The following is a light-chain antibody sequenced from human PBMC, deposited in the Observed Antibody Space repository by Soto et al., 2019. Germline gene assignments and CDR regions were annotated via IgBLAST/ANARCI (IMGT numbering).Light chain of an antibody. J-gene: IGKJ4*01. CDR1: QGISSF. Sequence: QLTQSPSYLSSSLGDRVTITCRASQGISSFLAWYQQKPGKAPNLLIYAASTLQSGVPSRFSGGGSGTDFPLTIDRLQPEDFATYYCQQVDVYPPTFGGGTK. CDR3: QQVDVYPPT. CDR2: AAS. V-gene: IGKV1-9*01.